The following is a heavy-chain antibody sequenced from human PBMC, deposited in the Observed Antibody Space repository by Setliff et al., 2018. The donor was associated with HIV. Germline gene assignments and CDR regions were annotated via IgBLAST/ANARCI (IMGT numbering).Heavy chain of an antibody. CDR1: GGSLSGYY. J-gene: IGHJ1*01. CDR3: GRVTGGYSGFASF. CDR2: ISSSSRYI. V-gene: IGHV3-21*01. Sequence: PSETLSLTCAVYGGSLSGYYWSWIRQPPGKGLEWISSISSSSRYIYYADSVKGRFTISRDNTKNAVYLQINSLRAEDAGVYYCGRVTGGYSGFASFWGQGTLVTVSS. D-gene: IGHD5-12*01.